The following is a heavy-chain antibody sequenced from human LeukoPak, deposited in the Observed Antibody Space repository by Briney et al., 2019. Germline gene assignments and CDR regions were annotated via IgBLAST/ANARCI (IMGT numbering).Heavy chain of an antibody. D-gene: IGHD5-24*01. V-gene: IGHV3-74*01. CDR3: ARDWVYKIDY. CDR2: ISHDGII. J-gene: IGHJ4*02. CDR1: GFTFSSYV. Sequence: GGSLRLSCEAAGFTFSSYVMHWVRRTPGKGLVWVSRISHDGIISYADSVKGRFTISRDNAKNTLILQMNSLRVEDTAVYYCARDWVYKIDYWGRGTLVTVSS.